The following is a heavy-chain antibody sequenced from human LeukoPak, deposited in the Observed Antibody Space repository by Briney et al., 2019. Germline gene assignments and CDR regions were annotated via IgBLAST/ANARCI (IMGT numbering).Heavy chain of an antibody. Sequence: GGSLRLSCAASGFTFSSYGTHWVRQAPGKGLEWVAVIWYDGSNKYYADSVKGRFTISRDNSKNTLYLQMNSLRAEDTAVYYCARDQIAMVTSAFDIWGQGTMVTVSS. V-gene: IGHV3-33*01. CDR1: GFTFSSYG. CDR3: ARDQIAMVTSAFDI. D-gene: IGHD5-18*01. J-gene: IGHJ3*02. CDR2: IWYDGSNK.